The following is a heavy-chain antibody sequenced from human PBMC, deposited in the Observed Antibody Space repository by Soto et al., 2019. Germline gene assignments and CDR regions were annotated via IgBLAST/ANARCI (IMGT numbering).Heavy chain of an antibody. Sequence: ASVKVSCKASGYTFIDYYMHWVRQAPGQGFEWMGRISPRSGGTNYAQKFQGRVTMTWDTSLNTAYMELSSLISEDTAVYYCARPPGHISDWYYFDLWGQGTLVTVSS. J-gene: IGHJ4*02. D-gene: IGHD3-9*01. CDR3: ARPPGHISDWYYFDL. CDR1: GYTFIDYY. V-gene: IGHV1-2*02. CDR2: ISPRSGGT.